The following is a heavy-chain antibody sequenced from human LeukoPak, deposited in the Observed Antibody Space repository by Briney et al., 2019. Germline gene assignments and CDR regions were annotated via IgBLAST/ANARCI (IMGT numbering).Heavy chain of an antibody. J-gene: IGHJ4*02. V-gene: IGHV3-7*01. CDR1: GFTFSSYW. CDR2: IKQDGSDK. Sequence: GGSLRLSCAASGFTFSSYWMSWVRQAQGKGLEWVANIKQDGSDKYYVDSVKGRFTISRDNAKNSVYLQMNSLRAEDTAVYYCARDKVVGATLFDYWGQGTLVTVSS. D-gene: IGHD1-26*01. CDR3: ARDKVVGATLFDY.